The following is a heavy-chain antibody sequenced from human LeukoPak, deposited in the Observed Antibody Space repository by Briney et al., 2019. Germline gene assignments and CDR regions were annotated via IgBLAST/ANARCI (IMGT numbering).Heavy chain of an antibody. CDR3: ARDLDDILTGYYLGFDY. D-gene: IGHD3-9*01. Sequence: GASVKVSCKASGGTFSSYAISWVRQAPGQGLEWMGWISAYNGNTNYAQKLQGRVTMTTDTSTSTAYMELRSLRSDDTAVYYCARDLDDILTGYYLGFDYWGQGTLVTVSS. V-gene: IGHV1-18*01. CDR1: GGTFSSYA. J-gene: IGHJ4*02. CDR2: ISAYNGNT.